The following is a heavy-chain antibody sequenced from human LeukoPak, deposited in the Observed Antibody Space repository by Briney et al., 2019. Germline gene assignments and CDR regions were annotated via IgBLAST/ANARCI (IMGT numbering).Heavy chain of an antibody. J-gene: IGHJ4*02. D-gene: IGHD4-17*01. V-gene: IGHV3-23*01. CDR3: AKDWDDYGNSFYDY. CDR2: ISGSGGST. Sequence: PGGSLRLSCAASGFTFSSYAMSWVRQAPGKGLEWVSAISGSGGSTYYADSVKGGFTISRDNSKNTLYLQMNSLRAEDTAVYYCAKDWDDYGNSFYDYWGQGTLVTVSS. CDR1: GFTFSSYA.